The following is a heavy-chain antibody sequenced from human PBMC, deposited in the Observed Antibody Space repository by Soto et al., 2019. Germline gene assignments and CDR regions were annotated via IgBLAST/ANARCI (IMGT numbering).Heavy chain of an antibody. CDR1: GFTFSSYG. D-gene: IGHD5-18*01. CDR3: AKGSTAMTYFDY. J-gene: IGHJ4*02. V-gene: IGHV3-30*18. Sequence: GGSLRLSCAASGFTFSSYGMHWVRQAPGKGLEWVAVISYDGSNKYYADSVKGRFTISRDNSKNTLYLQMNSLRAEDTAVYYCAKGSTAMTYFDYWGQGTLVTVSS. CDR2: ISYDGSNK.